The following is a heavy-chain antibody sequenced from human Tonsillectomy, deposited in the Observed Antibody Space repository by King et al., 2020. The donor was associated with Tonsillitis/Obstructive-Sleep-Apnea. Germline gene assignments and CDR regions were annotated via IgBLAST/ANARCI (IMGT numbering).Heavy chain of an antibody. CDR3: AKDFCDTAMGDANYYYGMDV. Sequence: VQLVESGGGLVQPGGSLRLSCAASGFTFSSYAMSWVRQAPGKGLEWVSAISGSGGSTYYADSVKGRFTISRDNSKNTLYLQMNSLRAEDTAVYYCAKDFCDTAMGDANYYYGMDVWGQGTTVTVSS. J-gene: IGHJ6*02. V-gene: IGHV3-23*04. CDR1: GFTFSSYA. CDR2: ISGSGGST. D-gene: IGHD5-18*01.